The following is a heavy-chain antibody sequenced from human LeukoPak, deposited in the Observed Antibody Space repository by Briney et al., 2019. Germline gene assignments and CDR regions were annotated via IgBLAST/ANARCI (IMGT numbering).Heavy chain of an antibody. CDR3: AREPGGGSSWYYFDY. Sequence: SQTLSLTCAISGDSASSNSAAWNWIRQSPSRGLEWLGSTYYRSKWFNDHAISVKSRLTINPDTSKNQFSLQLNSVTPEDTAVYYCAREPGGGSSWYYFDYWGQGTLVTVSS. D-gene: IGHD6-13*01. CDR1: GDSASSNSAA. J-gene: IGHJ4*02. CDR2: TYYRSKWFN. V-gene: IGHV6-1*01.